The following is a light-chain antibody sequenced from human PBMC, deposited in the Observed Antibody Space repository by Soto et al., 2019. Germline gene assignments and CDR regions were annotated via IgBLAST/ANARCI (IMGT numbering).Light chain of an antibody. V-gene: IGKV3-15*01. CDR2: GAS. J-gene: IGKJ4*01. Sequence: EIVMTQSPATLSVSPGERATLSCRASQSVSSNLAWYQQKPGQAPRLLIYGASTRATGIPARFSGSGSGTEFTLTISRLEPEDFAVYYCQQYGSPLTFGGGTKVDIK. CDR3: QQYGSPLT. CDR1: QSVSSN.